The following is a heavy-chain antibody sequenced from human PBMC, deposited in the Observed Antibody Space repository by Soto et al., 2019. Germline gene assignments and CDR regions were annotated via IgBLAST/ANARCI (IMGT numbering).Heavy chain of an antibody. V-gene: IGHV1-2*04. Sequence: ASVKVCFKASGYPFTGYYMHLVRQAPGQGLEWIGWINPNSGGTNYAQKFQGWVTMTRDTSISTAYMELSRLRSDDTAVYYCARDMVGVRGVGYYYGMDVWGQGTTVTVSS. CDR2: INPNSGGT. CDR1: GYPFTGYY. J-gene: IGHJ6*01. D-gene: IGHD3-10*01. CDR3: ARDMVGVRGVGYYYGMDV.